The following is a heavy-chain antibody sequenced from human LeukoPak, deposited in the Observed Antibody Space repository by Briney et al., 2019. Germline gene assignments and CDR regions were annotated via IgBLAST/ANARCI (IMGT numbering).Heavy chain of an antibody. Sequence: PGGSLRLSCAASGFTFSSYGMHWVRQAPGKGLEWVAVISSDGSNKYYAESVKGRFTISRDNSENTLYLQMNSLRAEDTAVYYCAKVPPIAAAHFDYWGQGTLVTVSS. CDR1: GFTFSSYG. V-gene: IGHV3-30*18. CDR3: AKVPPIAAAHFDY. CDR2: ISSDGSNK. J-gene: IGHJ4*02. D-gene: IGHD6-13*01.